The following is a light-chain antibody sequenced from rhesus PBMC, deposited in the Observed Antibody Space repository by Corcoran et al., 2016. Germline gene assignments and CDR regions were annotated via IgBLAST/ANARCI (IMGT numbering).Light chain of an antibody. CDR3: QQHNSYPYS. J-gene: IGKJ2*01. Sequence: DIQMTQSPSSLSASVVDTVTITCQASQGISKYLAWYQQKPGKTPKLLSYDASTLQSGVPSRFIGSGSGTEFTLTISRLKPEEFATYYCQQHNSYPYSFGQGTKVEIK. CDR2: DAS. CDR1: QGISKY. V-gene: IGKV1-25*01.